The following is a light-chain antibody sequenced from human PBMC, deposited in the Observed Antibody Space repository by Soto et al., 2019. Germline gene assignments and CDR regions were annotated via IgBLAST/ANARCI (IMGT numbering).Light chain of an antibody. V-gene: IGKV3-15*01. J-gene: IGKJ1*01. CDR2: GAS. CDR1: QSLSSS. CDR3: QHWWT. Sequence: EIVMTQSPATLSVSPGERATLSCRASQSLSSSLAWYQQKPGQAPRLLIYGASTRATGIPARFSGSGSGTEFTLNISSLQSEDFEMYYSQHWWTFGQGTKVDIK.